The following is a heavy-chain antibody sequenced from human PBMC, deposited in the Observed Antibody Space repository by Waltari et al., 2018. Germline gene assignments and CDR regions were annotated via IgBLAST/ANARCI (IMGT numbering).Heavy chain of an antibody. CDR1: GDSISSSSYY. D-gene: IGHD3-22*01. CDR3: AREEIYYDTSGYYFDY. V-gene: IGHV4-39*07. J-gene: IGHJ4*02. Sequence: QLQLQESGPGLVKPSETLSLTCTVSGDSISSSSYYWGWLRQPPGKGLGWIAIIYYSGSKYYNPSLRSRLTISLDTSKNQFSLKVSSVTAADTAVYYCAREEIYYDTSGYYFDYWGQGTLVTVSS. CDR2: IYYSGSK.